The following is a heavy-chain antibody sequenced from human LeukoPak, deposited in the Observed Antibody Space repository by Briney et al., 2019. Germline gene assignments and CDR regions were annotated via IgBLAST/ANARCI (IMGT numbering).Heavy chain of an antibody. J-gene: IGHJ6*02. D-gene: IGHD1-14*01. CDR3: TKDVTPGGADV. Sequence: GGSLRLSCAVSGFTFVNYAIHWVRQAPGKGLEWVSGFDYNSGRIDYADSVKGRFTISRDNAKNSLYLQMNSLRVEDTALYYCTKDVTPGGADVWGQGTTATVSS. CDR2: FDYNSGRI. V-gene: IGHV3-9*01. CDR1: GFTFVNYA.